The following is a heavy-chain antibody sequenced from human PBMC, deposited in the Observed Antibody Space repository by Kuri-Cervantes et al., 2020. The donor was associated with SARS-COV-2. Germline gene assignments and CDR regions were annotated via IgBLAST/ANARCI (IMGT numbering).Heavy chain of an antibody. CDR1: GFTFSSYA. V-gene: IGHV3-23*01. Sequence: GESLKISCAASGFTFSSYAMSWVRQAPGKGLEWVSAISGSGGSTYYADSVKGRFTISRDNAKNSLYLQMNSLRAEDTAVYYCARDGVSLKGYYYYYMDVWGKGTTVTVSS. J-gene: IGHJ6*03. D-gene: IGHD2-15*01. CDR3: ARDGVSLKGYYYYYMDV. CDR2: ISGSGGST.